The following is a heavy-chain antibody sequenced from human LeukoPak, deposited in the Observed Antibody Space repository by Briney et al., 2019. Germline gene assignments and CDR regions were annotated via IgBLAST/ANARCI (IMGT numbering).Heavy chain of an antibody. Sequence: PGGSLRLSCAASGFTFSSYSINWVRQAPGKGLEWVSSISSSSSYIYYADSVKGRFTISRDNAKNSLYLQMNSLRAEDTAVYYCARDSYYDILTGCLRYFDYWGQGTLVTVSS. CDR2: ISSSSSYI. V-gene: IGHV3-21*01. D-gene: IGHD3-9*01. J-gene: IGHJ4*02. CDR1: GFTFSSYS. CDR3: ARDSYYDILTGCLRYFDY.